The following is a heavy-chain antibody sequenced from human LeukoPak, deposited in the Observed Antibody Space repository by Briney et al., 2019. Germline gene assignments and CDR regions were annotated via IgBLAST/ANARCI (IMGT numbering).Heavy chain of an antibody. Sequence: ASVKVSCKASGYTFTSYDINWARQATGQGLEWMGWMNPNSGNTGYAQKFQGRVTITRNTSISTAYMELSSLRSEDTAVYYCARVGQQLTIDYWGQGTLVTVSS. D-gene: IGHD6-13*01. CDR2: MNPNSGNT. CDR3: ARVGQQLTIDY. J-gene: IGHJ4*02. CDR1: GYTFTSYD. V-gene: IGHV1-8*03.